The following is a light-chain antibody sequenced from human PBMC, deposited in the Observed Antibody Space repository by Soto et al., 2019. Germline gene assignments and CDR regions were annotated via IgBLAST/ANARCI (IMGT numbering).Light chain of an antibody. Sequence: PALTQPASVYGAHGQSITISCTGTSGDVGAYNFVSWYQQHPGKAPKLIVYHVSDRPSGFSSRFSGSKSGNSASLTISGLHAEDEADYYCSSYAGSDTFVFGTGTKVTVL. CDR3: SSYAGSDTFV. J-gene: IGLJ1*01. CDR1: SGDVGAYNF. CDR2: HVS. V-gene: IGLV2-14*03.